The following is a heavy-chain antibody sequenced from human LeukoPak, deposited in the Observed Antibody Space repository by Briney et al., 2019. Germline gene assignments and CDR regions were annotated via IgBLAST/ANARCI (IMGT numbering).Heavy chain of an antibody. CDR2: ICTAGDT. V-gene: IGHV3-13*01. CDR1: GFTFSSYD. D-gene: IGHD5-18*01. J-gene: IGHJ5*02. CDR3: ARGHSYGYVKSWFDP. Sequence: GGSLRLSCAASGFTFSSYDMHWVRQATGKGLEWVSAICTAGDTYYPGSVKGRFTISRENAKNSLYLQMNSLRAGDTAVYYCARGHSYGYVKSWFDPWGQGTLVTVSS.